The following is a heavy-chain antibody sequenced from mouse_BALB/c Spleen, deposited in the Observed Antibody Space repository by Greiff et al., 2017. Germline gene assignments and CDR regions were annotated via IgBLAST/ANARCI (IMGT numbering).Heavy chain of an antibody. D-gene: IGHD2-10*02. CDR2: INPSNGGT. V-gene: IGHV1S81*02. CDR3: TSGYGNYGGDYAMDY. Sequence: VQLQQSGAELVKPGASVKLSCKASGYTFTSYYMYWVKQRPGQGLEWIGEINPSNGGTNFNEKFKSKATLTVDKSSSTAYMQLSSLTSEDSAVYYCTSGYGNYGGDYAMDYWGQGTSVTVSS. J-gene: IGHJ4*01. CDR1: GYTFTSYY.